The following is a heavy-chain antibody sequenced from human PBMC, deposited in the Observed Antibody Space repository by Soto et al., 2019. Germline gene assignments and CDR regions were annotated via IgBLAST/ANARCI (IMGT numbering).Heavy chain of an antibody. CDR3: AKDRTGSSGYLYY. CDR1: GFTFSSYG. D-gene: IGHD6-19*01. Sequence: QVQLVESGGGVVQPGRSLRLSCAASGFTFSSYGMHWVRQAPGKGLEWVAVISYDGSNKYYADSVKGRFTISRDNSKNTLYLQMNSLRAEATAVYYCAKDRTGSSGYLYYWGQGTLVNV. CDR2: ISYDGSNK. V-gene: IGHV3-30*18. J-gene: IGHJ4*02.